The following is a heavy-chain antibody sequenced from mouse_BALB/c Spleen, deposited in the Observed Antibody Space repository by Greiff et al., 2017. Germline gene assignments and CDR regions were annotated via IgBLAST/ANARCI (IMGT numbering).Heavy chain of an antibody. D-gene: IGHD2-14*01. Sequence: VMLVESGPGLVQPSQSLSITCTVSGFSLTSYGVHWVRQSPGKGLEWLGVIWSGGSTDYNAAFISRLSISKDNSKSQVFFKMNSLQANDTAIYYCARRGYEGYYYAMDYWGQGTSVTVSS. CDR3: ARRGYEGYYYAMDY. J-gene: IGHJ4*01. CDR2: IWSGGST. CDR1: GFSLTSYG. V-gene: IGHV2-2*02.